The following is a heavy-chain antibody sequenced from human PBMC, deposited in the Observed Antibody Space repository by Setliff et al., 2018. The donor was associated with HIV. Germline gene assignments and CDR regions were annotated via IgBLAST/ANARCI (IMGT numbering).Heavy chain of an antibody. J-gene: IGHJ5*02. V-gene: IGHV4-59*11. Sequence: PSETLSLTCTVSGDSINTHYWSWIRQPPGKGLEWIGCMSHSGNTNFNPSLNSRVTISLDTSKNQFSLRLSSLTAADTAIYYRARSTVGAGASFPWGRGILVTVSS. D-gene: IGHD1-26*01. CDR2: MSHSGNT. CDR3: ARSTVGAGASFP. CDR1: GDSINTHY.